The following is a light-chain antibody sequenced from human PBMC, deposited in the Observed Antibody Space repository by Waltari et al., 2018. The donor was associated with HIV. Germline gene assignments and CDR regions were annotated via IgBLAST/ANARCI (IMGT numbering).Light chain of an antibody. CDR3: QQYGSSREYT. CDR1: QSVIRNF. CDR2: GAS. Sequence: EIVLTQTPGPLSFSPGGRATLSCRASQSVIRNFLAWYHQKPGQAPRLLIYGASTRAPGIPDRFSGTGSGTDFTLTISRLEPEDFGVFYCQQYGSSREYTFGQGTKLEIK. V-gene: IGKV3-20*01. J-gene: IGKJ2*01.